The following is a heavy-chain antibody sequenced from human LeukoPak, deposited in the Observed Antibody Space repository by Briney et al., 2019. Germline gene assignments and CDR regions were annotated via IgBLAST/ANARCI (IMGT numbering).Heavy chain of an antibody. CDR1: GVTFSGSA. D-gene: IGHD3-22*01. CDR3: TRVSDSSGYSFDY. Sequence: GSLRLSCAASGVTFSGSAMHWVRQASGEGVEWVGRIRNKANSYATASAASVKGRFTISRDDSKNTAYLQMNSLKTEDTAVYYCTRVSDSSGYSFDYWGQGTLVTVSS. V-gene: IGHV3-73*01. J-gene: IGHJ4*02. CDR2: IRNKANSYAT.